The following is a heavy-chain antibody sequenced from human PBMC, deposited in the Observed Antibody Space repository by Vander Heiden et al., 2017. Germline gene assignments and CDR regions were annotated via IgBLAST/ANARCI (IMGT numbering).Heavy chain of an antibody. V-gene: IGHV4-39*01. J-gene: IGHJ4*02. D-gene: IGHD6-19*01. CDR3: ARGGKWLVSKPLDY. CDR2: IYYSGST. Sequence: QLQLQESGPGLGKPSETLSLTCTVPGGSISSSSYYWGWIRQPPGKGLEWIGSIYYSGSTYYNPSLKSRVTISVDTSKNQFSLKLSSVTAADTAVYYCARGGKWLVSKPLDYWGQGTLVTVSS. CDR1: GGSISSSSYY.